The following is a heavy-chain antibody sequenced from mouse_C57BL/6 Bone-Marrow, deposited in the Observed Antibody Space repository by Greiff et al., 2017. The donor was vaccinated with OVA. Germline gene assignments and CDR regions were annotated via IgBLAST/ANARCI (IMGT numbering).Heavy chain of an antibody. CDR1: GFTIKDDS. CDR2: IDPENGDT. D-gene: IGHD4-1*01. Sequence: EVQLQQSGAELVRPGASVKLSCTASGFTIKDDSMHWVKQRPEQGLEWIGWIDPENGDTEYASKFQGKATITADTSSNTAYLQLSSLTSEDTAVYYCTTGTWFAYWGQGTLVTVSA. V-gene: IGHV14-4*01. J-gene: IGHJ3*01. CDR3: TTGTWFAY.